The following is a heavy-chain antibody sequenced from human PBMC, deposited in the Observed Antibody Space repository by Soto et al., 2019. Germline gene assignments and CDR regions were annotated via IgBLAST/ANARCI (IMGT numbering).Heavy chain of an antibody. CDR1: GYTFTSYG. CDR2: ISAYNGNT. J-gene: IGHJ6*02. Sequence: ASAKVSCKASGYTFTSYGIRWVRQAPGHGLEWMGWISAYNGNTNYAQKLQGRVTMTTDTSTSTAYMELRSLRSDDTAVYYCARGYSYGPYYYYYYGMDVWGQGTTVTVSS. CDR3: ARGYSYGPYYYYYYGMDV. D-gene: IGHD5-18*01. V-gene: IGHV1-18*01.